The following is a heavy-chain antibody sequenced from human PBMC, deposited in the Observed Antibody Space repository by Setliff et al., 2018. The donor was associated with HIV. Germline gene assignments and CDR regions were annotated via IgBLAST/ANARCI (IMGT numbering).Heavy chain of an antibody. Sequence: ASVKVSCKVSGYSLTELSMHWVRQAPGKGLEWMGGFDPDDGETVYAQQFQGRVTMTEDTSTDTAYMELTSLRSEDTAMYYCAPVSNGWFDPWGQGTLVTVSS. V-gene: IGHV1-24*01. CDR3: APVSNGWFDP. CDR2: FDPDDGET. J-gene: IGHJ5*02. CDR1: GYSLTELS.